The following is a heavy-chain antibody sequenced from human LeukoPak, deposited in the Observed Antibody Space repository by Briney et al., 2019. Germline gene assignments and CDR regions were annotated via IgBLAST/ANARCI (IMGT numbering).Heavy chain of an antibody. Sequence: GGSLSLACAASGFTFSSYTMDWVRQPPGKVLECISYISSSISTIYYADSVKGRFTISRDNAKNSLYLQMNSLRAEDTAVYYCAREVIRGSYYIDSWGQGTLVTVSS. CDR1: GFTFSSYT. D-gene: IGHD1-26*01. CDR2: ISSSISTI. CDR3: AREVIRGSYYIDS. J-gene: IGHJ4*02. V-gene: IGHV3-48*01.